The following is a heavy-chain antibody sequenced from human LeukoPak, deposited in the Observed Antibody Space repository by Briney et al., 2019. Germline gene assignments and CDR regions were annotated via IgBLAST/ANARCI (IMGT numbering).Heavy chain of an antibody. V-gene: IGHV3-23*01. J-gene: IGHJ3*02. D-gene: IGHD5-24*01. CDR3: AKKRDAFDI. CDR2: LTDSGGTT. Sequence: GGSLRLSCVASGFTFSSYTMGWVRQAPGKRPEWVSSLTDSGGTTYYVDSVKGRFTISRDNSKNTLYLHMNSLRAEDTAMYYCAKKRDAFDIWGQGTVVAVSS. CDR1: GFTFSSYT.